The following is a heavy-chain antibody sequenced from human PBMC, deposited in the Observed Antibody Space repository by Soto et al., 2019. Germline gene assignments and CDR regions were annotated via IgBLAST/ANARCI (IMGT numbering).Heavy chain of an antibody. V-gene: IGHV3-74*01. D-gene: IGHD1-26*01. CDR2: IKSDGSK. J-gene: IGHJ4*02. CDR1: GFTHRSDS. Sequence: EVQLVESGGGLVQVGGSLRLSCAASGFTHRSDSMHWVRQVPGKGLVWVSRIKSDGSKNYADSVKGRFTISRDNAKNTLYLQMNSLGAEDTAVYYCARGRSGSYGYFDYWGQGMLVTVSS. CDR3: ARGRSGSYGYFDY.